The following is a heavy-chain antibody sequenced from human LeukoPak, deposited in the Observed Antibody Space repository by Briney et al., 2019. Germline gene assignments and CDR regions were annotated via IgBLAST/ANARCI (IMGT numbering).Heavy chain of an antibody. V-gene: IGHV4-4*07. CDR1: GSYLSSYY. J-gene: IGHJ4*02. D-gene: IGHD6-19*01. CDR3: ARTIAVAGTVSFDY. CDR2: IYPSGST. Sequence: PSETLSLTCSVSGSYLSSYYWSWIRQPAEKGLEWIGRIYPSGSTNYHPSLKSRVTMSIDTSKDQFSLELTSVTAADTAVYYCARTIAVAGTVSFDYWGQGILVTVSS.